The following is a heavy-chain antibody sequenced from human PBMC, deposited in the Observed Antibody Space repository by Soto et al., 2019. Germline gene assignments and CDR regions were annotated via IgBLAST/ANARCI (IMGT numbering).Heavy chain of an antibody. D-gene: IGHD2-8*01. CDR3: ARHFWGDCTNGVCPTHYFDY. CDR1: GGSISSYY. V-gene: IGHV4-59*08. J-gene: IGHJ4*02. Sequence: SETLSLTCTVSGGSISSYYWSWIRQPPGKGLEWIGYIYYSGSTNYNPSLKSRVTISVDTSKNQFSLKLSSVTAADTAVYYCARHFWGDCTNGVCPTHYFDYWGQGTLVTVSS. CDR2: IYYSGST.